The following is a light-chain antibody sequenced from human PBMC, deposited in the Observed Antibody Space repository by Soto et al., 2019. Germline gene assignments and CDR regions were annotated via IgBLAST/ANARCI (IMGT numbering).Light chain of an antibody. Sequence: EIVLTQSPGTLSLSPGERATLSCRASQSVSSSYLAWYQQKPGQAPRLLIYGAFNRAGGIPDRFSGSGSGTDFTLTISRLEPEDFAVYYCQQYSASPRTFGQGTKVDI. J-gene: IGKJ1*01. CDR2: GAF. CDR1: QSVSSSY. V-gene: IGKV3-20*01. CDR3: QQYSASPRT.